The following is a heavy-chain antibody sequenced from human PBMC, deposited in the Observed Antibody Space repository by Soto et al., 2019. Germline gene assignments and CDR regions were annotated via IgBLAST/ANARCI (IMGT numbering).Heavy chain of an antibody. CDR2: IYYSGNT. CDR3: ARRYGYSFDY. V-gene: IGHV4-59*08. J-gene: IGHJ4*02. Sequence: SETLSLTCTVSGGSMTGYYWSWIRQPPGKGLEWIGYIYYSGNTNYNPSLKSRVTILVDTSKNQFSLKLSSVTAADTAVYYCARRYGYSFDYWGQGTLVTVSS. CDR1: GGSMTGYY. D-gene: IGHD1-1*01.